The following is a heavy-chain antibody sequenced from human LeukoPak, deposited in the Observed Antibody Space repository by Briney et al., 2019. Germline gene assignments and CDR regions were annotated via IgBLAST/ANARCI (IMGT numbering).Heavy chain of an antibody. D-gene: IGHD3-10*01. CDR3: ARGDGLWFGELFTY. V-gene: IGHV3-20*04. CDR2: INWNGGST. J-gene: IGHJ4*02. Sequence: GGSLRLSCVASGFAFDDFGMSWVRQTPGKGLEWVSSINWNGGSTAYADSVKGRFTISRDNSKNTLYLQINNLRAEDTAVYYCARGDGLWFGELFTYWGQGTPVTVSS. CDR1: GFAFDDFG.